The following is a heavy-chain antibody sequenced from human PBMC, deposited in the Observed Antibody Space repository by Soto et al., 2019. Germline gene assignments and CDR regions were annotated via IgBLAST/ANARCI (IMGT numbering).Heavy chain of an antibody. CDR3: ARSVAVPGAHIDY. D-gene: IGHD6-19*01. Sequence: SETLSLTCSDSGGSISGSYWSWIRQSPGKGLEWLGYVYYTGSTNYSPSLRSRVSISVDTSKNEFSLRLSSVTAADTAVYFCARSVAVPGAHIDYWGQGTQVTVSS. CDR2: VYYTGST. V-gene: IGHV4-59*01. J-gene: IGHJ4*02. CDR1: GGSISGSY.